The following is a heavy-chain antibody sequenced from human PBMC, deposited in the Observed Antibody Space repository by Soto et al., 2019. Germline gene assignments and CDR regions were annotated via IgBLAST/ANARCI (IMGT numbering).Heavy chain of an antibody. CDR2: IIPIFDTP. J-gene: IGHJ4*02. CDR3: AIWGGVYCSGDTGYSGGY. V-gene: IGHV1-69*01. Sequence: QVQLVQSGSEVKKPGSSVKVSCKASGGNFSSYALSWVRQAPGQGLEWMGGIIPIFDTPNYARKFQGRVTITAAALSSTAYMQLGILRSKDPAVYYSAIWGGVYCSGDTGYSGGYWGQGTLVTVSS. CDR1: GGNFSSYA. D-gene: IGHD2-15*01.